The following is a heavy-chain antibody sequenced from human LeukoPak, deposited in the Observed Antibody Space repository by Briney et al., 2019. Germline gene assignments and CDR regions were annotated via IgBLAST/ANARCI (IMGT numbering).Heavy chain of an antibody. CDR3: ATGGKSGAFDI. J-gene: IGHJ3*02. CDR2: IYHSGST. CDR1: GGSISSGGYY. V-gene: IGHV4-30-2*01. D-gene: IGHD1-14*01. Sequence: PSETLSLTCTVSGGSISSGGYYWSWIRQPPGKGLEWIGYIYHSGSTHYNPSLKSRVTISVDRSKNQFSLKLSSVTAADTAVYYCATGGKSGAFDIWGQGTMVTVSS.